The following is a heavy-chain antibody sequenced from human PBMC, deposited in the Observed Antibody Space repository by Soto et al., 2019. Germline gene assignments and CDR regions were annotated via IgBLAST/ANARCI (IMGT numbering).Heavy chain of an antibody. CDR2: TYYRSKWYN. J-gene: IGHJ5*02. D-gene: IGHD6-19*01. V-gene: IGHV6-1*01. CDR3: AREEIAVAPTENTEGVDDWFDP. Sequence: SQTLSLTCAISGDSVSSNSAAWNWIRQSPSRGLEWLGRTYYRSKWYNDYAVSVKSRITINPDTSKNQFSLQLNSVTPEDTAVYYCAREEIAVAPTENTEGVDDWFDPWGQGPLVTVSS. CDR1: GDSVSSNSAA.